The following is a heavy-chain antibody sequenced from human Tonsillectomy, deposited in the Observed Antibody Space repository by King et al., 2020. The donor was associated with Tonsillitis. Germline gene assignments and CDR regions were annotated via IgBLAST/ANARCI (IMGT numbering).Heavy chain of an antibody. CDR3: TRRYSGSSRGMDV. Sequence: VQLVESGGGLVQPGGSLKLSCAASGFTFSGSAMHWVRQASGKGLEWVGRIRSKVNSYATVYAASVKGRFTISRDDSKNMAYLQMNSLKTEDTAVYCCTRRYSGSSRGMDVWGQGTTVTVS. D-gene: IGHD6-6*01. V-gene: IGHV3-73*01. J-gene: IGHJ6*02. CDR2: IRSKVNSYAT. CDR1: GFTFSGSA.